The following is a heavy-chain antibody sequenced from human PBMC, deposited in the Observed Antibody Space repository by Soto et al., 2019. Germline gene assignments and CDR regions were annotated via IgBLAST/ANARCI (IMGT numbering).Heavy chain of an antibody. V-gene: IGHV5-51*01. J-gene: IGHJ4*01. CDR2: IYPGDSDT. CDR3: ARNDYNGNSIDY. CDR1: GYSFTIYW. D-gene: IGHD4-4*01. Sequence: GESLKISCKGSGYSFTIYWIGWVRQMPGKGLEGMGIIYPGDSDTRYSPSFQGQVTISADKSINTAYLQWSSLKTSDTAIYYCARNDYNGNSIDYWGHGTLVTVSS.